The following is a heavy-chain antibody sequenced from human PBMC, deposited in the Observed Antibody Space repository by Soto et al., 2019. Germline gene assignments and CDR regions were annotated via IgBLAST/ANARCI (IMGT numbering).Heavy chain of an antibody. CDR1: GGTFSSYA. J-gene: IGHJ3*02. D-gene: IGHD3-22*01. V-gene: IGHV1-69*06. Sequence: VALVKVSCKASGGTFSSYAISWVRQAPGQGLEWMGGIIPIFGTADYAQKFQGRVTITADKSTSTAYMELSSLRSEDTAVYYCARESIGYYYDSSGPDAFDIWGQGTMVTVSS. CDR3: ARESIGYYYDSSGPDAFDI. CDR2: IIPIFGTA.